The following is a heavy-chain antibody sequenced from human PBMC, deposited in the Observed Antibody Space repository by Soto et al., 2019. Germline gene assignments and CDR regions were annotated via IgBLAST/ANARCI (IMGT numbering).Heavy chain of an antibody. J-gene: IGHJ4*02. CDR2: IDPSGSQT. V-gene: IGHV5-10-1*01. D-gene: IGHD3-22*01. Sequence: GESLKISCKGSGYTFTDYWIGWVRQKPGKGLEWMGRIDPSGSQTYYSPSFRGHVTISVTKSITTVFLQWSSLRASDTAMYYCARQIYDSDTGPNFQYYFDSWGQGTPVTVSS. CDR3: ARQIYDSDTGPNFQYYFDS. CDR1: GYTFTDYW.